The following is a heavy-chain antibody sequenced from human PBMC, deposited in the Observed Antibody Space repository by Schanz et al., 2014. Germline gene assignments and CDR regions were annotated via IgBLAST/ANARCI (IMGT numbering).Heavy chain of an antibody. CDR3: ARSYSSGWYPYYYGMDV. J-gene: IGHJ6*02. CDR1: GFTFSDYY. V-gene: IGHV3-11*03. CDR2: ISSSSSYT. D-gene: IGHD6-19*01. Sequence: VQLLESGGALEQPGGSLRLSCAASGFTFSDYYMSWIRQAPGKGLEWVSYISSSSSYTNYADSVKGRFTISRDNAKNSLYLQMNSLRAEDTAVYYCARSYSSGWYPYYYGMDVWGQGTTVTVSS.